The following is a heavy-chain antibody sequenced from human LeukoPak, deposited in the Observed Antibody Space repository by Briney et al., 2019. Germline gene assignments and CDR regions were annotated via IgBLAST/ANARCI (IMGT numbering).Heavy chain of an antibody. D-gene: IGHD6-19*01. CDR2: IYYSGST. CDR3: ARDRVGSGWSNDAFDI. CDR1: GGSISSYY. J-gene: IGHJ3*02. V-gene: IGHV4-59*01. Sequence: SETLSLTCTVSGGSISSYYWSWIRQPPGKGLEWVGYIYYSGSTNYNPSLKSRVTISVDTSKNQFSLKLSSVTAADTAVYYCARDRVGSGWSNDAFDIWGQGTMVTVSS.